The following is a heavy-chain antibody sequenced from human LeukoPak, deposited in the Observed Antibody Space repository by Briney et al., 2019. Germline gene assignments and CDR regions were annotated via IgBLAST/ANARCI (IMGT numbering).Heavy chain of an antibody. D-gene: IGHD3-16*01. CDR3: ARLYAGAYTRLDP. V-gene: IGHV4-59*08. Sequence: SETLSLTCTVSGGSISGFHWSWIRQPPGKGLEYIGDVFYSGGTNYNSSLKSRLAISVDTSRNQFSLKLTSVTAADTAVYYCARLYAGAYTRLDPWGQGTLVAVSS. CDR1: GGSISGFH. J-gene: IGHJ5*02. CDR2: VFYSGGT.